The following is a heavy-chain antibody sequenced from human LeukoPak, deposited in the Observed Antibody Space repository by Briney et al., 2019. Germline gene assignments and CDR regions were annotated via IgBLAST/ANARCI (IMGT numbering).Heavy chain of an antibody. J-gene: IGHJ5*02. V-gene: IGHV1-8*01. CDR2: MNPNSGNT. CDR1: GYTFSSYD. Sequence: GASVKVSCKASGYTFSSYDINWVRQATGQGLEWMGWMNPNSGNTGYAQKFQGRATMTRNTSISTAYMELSSLRSEDTAVYYCARSSSSGWYGWFDPWGQGTLVTVSS. CDR3: ARSSSSGWYGWFDP. D-gene: IGHD6-19*01.